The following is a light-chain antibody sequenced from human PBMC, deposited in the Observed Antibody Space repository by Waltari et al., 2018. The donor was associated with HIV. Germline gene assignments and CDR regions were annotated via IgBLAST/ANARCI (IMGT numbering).Light chain of an antibody. V-gene: IGLV3-19*01. CDR3: NSRDTSGNHQV. CDR1: SLRSYY. Sequence: SSELTQDPAVSVALGQTVRITCQGDSLRSYYASWYQQKPGQAPVLVIYGKNTRPSGIPDRFSSSSSGTTVSLTIRGAQAEDEADYYCNSRDTSGNHQVFGGGTTLTVL. J-gene: IGLJ2*01. CDR2: GKN.